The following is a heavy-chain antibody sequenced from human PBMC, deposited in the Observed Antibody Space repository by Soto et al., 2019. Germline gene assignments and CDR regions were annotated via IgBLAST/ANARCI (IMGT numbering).Heavy chain of an antibody. V-gene: IGHV3-30*18. CDR3: AKVRDSRGYYSGDY. J-gene: IGHJ4*02. CDR1: GFTFSSSG. CDR2: ISYEGTHK. D-gene: IGHD3-22*01. Sequence: QVQLVESGGGVVQPGRSLRLSCAASGFTFSSSGMNWVRQAPGKGLEWVAVISYEGTHKYYADSVKGRFTTSRDNSKDTLYLQMNSMSAEDTAVYYCAKVRDSRGYYSGDYWGQGTLVTVAS.